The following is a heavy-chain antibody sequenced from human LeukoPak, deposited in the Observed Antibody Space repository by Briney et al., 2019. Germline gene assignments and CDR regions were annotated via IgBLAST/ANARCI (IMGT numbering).Heavy chain of an antibody. CDR1: GFTFSSYG. V-gene: IGHV3-30*03. Sequence: GGSLRLSCAASGFTFSSYGMHWVRQAPGKGLEWVAVISYDGSNKYCADSVKGRFTISRDNSKNTLYLQMNSLRAEDTAVYYCARNLHPNYYGSGSYPHFDYWGQGTLVTVSS. CDR2: ISYDGSNK. CDR3: ARNLHPNYYGSGSYPHFDY. D-gene: IGHD3-10*01. J-gene: IGHJ4*02.